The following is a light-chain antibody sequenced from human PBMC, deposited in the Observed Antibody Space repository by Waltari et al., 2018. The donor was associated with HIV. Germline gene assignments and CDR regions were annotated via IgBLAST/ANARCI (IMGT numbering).Light chain of an antibody. J-gene: IGLJ1*01. CDR3: YSYAGSYTSV. CDR2: DVN. CDR1: SSTVCGYNS. V-gene: IGLV2-11*01. Sequence: QSALPQPRSVSGSPGQPVTISCTGTSSTVCGYNSVSEYQQHPGKAPKLMMYDVNKRPSGVPDRFAGSKSGNPASLTISGLQTEDEADYYCYSYAGSYTSVFGTGTTVTVL.